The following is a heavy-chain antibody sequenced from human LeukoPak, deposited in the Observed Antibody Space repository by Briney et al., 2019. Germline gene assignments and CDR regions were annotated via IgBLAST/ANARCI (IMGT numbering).Heavy chain of an antibody. CDR2: IRVSGGGT. CDR1: GFTFSSYA. V-gene: IGHV3-23*01. Sequence: PGGSLRLSCAASGFTFSSYAMNWVRQAPGKGLEWVSTIRVSGGGTYYADSVKGRFTISRDTSKNTLYLQMNSLRAEDTALYYCAKGWDYFDYWGQGTLVTVSS. CDR3: AKGWDYFDY. J-gene: IGHJ4*02. D-gene: IGHD1-26*01.